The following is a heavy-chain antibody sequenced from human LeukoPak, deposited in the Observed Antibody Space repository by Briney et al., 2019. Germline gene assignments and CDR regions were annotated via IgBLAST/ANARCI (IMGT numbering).Heavy chain of an antibody. CDR3: ARRRWSSFDY. V-gene: IGHV1-69*01. J-gene: IGHJ4*02. CDR2: IIPIFGTA. D-gene: IGHD1-26*01. CDR1: GGTFSSYA. Sequence: VASVKVSCKASGGTFSSYAISWVRQAPGQGLEWMGGIIPIFGTANYARRFQGRVTITADESTSTAYMELSSLRSEDTAVYYCARRRWSSFDYWGQGTLVTVSS.